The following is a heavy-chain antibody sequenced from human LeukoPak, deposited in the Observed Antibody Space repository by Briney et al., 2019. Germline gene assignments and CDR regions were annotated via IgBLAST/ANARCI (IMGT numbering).Heavy chain of an antibody. J-gene: IGHJ3*02. D-gene: IGHD4-17*01. CDR2: ISSSSTYI. CDR1: GFTFSSYT. CDR3: ARDVSYGDYDSNDAFDI. Sequence: GVSLRLSCAASGFTFSSYTMNWVRQAPGKGLEWVSSISSSSTYIYSADSVKGRFTISRDNAKNSVYLQMNSLRVEDTAFYYCARDVSYGDYDSNDAFDIWGQGTMVTVSS. V-gene: IGHV3-21*01.